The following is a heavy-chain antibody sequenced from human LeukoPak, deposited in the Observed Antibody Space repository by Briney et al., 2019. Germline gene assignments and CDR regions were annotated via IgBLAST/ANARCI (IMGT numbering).Heavy chain of an antibody. D-gene: IGHD6-19*01. J-gene: IGHJ5*02. V-gene: IGHV1-2*02. CDR3: ARQVAVAGSQRFDP. Sequence: ASVKVSCKVSGYTLTELSMHWVRQAPGKGLEWMGWINPNSGGTNYAQKFQGRVTMTRDTSISTAYMELSRLRSDDTAVYYCARQVAVAGSQRFDPWGQGTLVTVSS. CDR1: GYTLTELS. CDR2: INPNSGGT.